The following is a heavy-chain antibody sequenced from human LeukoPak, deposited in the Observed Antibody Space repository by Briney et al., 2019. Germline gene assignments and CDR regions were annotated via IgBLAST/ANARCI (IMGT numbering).Heavy chain of an antibody. CDR2: INPNSGGT. CDR3: ARSRLLWFGESAFDI. CDR1: GYTFTGYY. D-gene: IGHD3-10*01. Sequence: ASVKVSCKASGYTFTGYYMHWVRQAPGQGLEWMGWINPNSGGTNYAQKFQGRVTMTRDTSISTAYMELSGLRSDDTAVYYCARSRLLWFGESAFDIWGQGTMVTVSS. J-gene: IGHJ3*02. V-gene: IGHV1-2*02.